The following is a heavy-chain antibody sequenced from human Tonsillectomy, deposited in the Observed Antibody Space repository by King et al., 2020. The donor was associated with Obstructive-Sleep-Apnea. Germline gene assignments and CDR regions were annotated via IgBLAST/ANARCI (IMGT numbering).Heavy chain of an antibody. V-gene: IGHV4-34*01. D-gene: IGHD6-13*01. CDR2: INHSGNT. CDR1: GGSFSDYY. Sequence: VQLQQWGAGLLKPSETLSLTCAVYGGSFSDYYWSWIRQPPGKGLEWIGEINHSGNTNYNPSLTSRVTISVDTSKNQFTLKLSSVTAADTAMYYCAKGSSSWYPDYFDYWGQGTLVTVSS. CDR3: AKGSSSWYPDYFDY. J-gene: IGHJ4*02.